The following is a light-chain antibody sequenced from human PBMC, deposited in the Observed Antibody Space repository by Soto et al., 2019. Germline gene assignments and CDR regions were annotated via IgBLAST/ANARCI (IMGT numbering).Light chain of an antibody. V-gene: IGKV3-11*01. CDR3: QQRSNWLT. CDR2: DAS. J-gene: IGKJ4*01. Sequence: EIVLTQSPATLSLSPGERATLSCRARQSVSSYLAWYQQKAGQAPRLLSYDASNRATGIPARFSGSGSGTDFTLTISSLEPEDFAVYYCQQRSNWLTFGGGTKVEIK. CDR1: QSVSSY.